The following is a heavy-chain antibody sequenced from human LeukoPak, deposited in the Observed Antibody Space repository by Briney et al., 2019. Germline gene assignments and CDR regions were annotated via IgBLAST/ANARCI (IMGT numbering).Heavy chain of an antibody. CDR2: MNPNSGNT. V-gene: IGHV1-8*03. J-gene: IGHJ6*03. CDR3: AREPSGSRRAVYYYYYYMDV. CDR1: GYTFTSYD. Sequence: ASVKVSRKASGYTFTSYDINWVRQATGQGLEWMGWMNPNSGNTGYAQKFQGRVTITRNTSISTAYMELSSLRSEDTAVYYCAREPSGSRRAVYYYYYYMDVWGKGTTVTVSS. D-gene: IGHD1-26*01.